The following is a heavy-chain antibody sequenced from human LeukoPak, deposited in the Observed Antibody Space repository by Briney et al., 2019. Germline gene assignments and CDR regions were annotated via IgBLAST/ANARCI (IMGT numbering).Heavy chain of an antibody. V-gene: IGHV4-4*02. CDR3: ASKMVRGAYFNY. Sequence: SGTLSPTCAVSGDSLTSTHWWSWVRQPPGKGLEWIGEIYHSGSTNYSPSLKSRLTISVDKSKNQFSLKLSSVTVADTAVYFCASKMVRGAYFNYWGQGTLVTVSS. J-gene: IGHJ4*02. D-gene: IGHD3-10*01. CDR2: IYHSGST. CDR1: GDSLTSTHW.